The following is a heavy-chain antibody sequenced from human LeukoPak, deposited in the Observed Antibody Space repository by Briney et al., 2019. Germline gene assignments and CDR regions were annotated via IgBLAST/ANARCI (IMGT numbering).Heavy chain of an antibody. Sequence: GGSLGLSCAASGFTFSEFAMSWVRQAPGKGLEWVAVIGGTGETYSTDSVKGRFTISRDNSKNTLSLQMNSLRPGDTAVYYCAKDSRSRNGIYDPFDIWGQGTMVTVSS. CDR1: GFTFSEFA. V-gene: IGHV3-23*01. J-gene: IGHJ3*02. D-gene: IGHD2-8*01. CDR2: IGGTGET. CDR3: AKDSRSRNGIYDPFDI.